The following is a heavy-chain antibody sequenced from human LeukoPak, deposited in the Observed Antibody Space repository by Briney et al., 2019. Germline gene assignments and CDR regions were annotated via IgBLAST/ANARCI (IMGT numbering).Heavy chain of an antibody. J-gene: IGHJ5*02. D-gene: IGHD3-3*01. CDR3: ARVNEAFGGWFDP. V-gene: IGHV4-39*01. CDR1: GGSISSSSYY. Sequence: SETLSLTCTVSGGSISSSSYYWGWIRQPPGKGLEWIGSIYYSGSTYYNPSLKSRVTISIDTSKNQFSLKLSSVTAADTAVYYCARVNEAFGGWFDPGAREPWSPSPQ. CDR2: IYYSGST.